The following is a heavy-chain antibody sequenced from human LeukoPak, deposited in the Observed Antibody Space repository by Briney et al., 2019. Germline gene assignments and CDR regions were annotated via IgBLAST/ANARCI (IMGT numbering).Heavy chain of an antibody. J-gene: IGHJ4*02. Sequence: ASVKVSCKASGYTFTNYGFTWVRQAPGQGLEWMGWISAYNGNTNYAQNLQGRVTMTTDTSTRTAYMELRSLRSDDTAVYYCASPPINNYDSSGYYPYWGQGTLVTVSS. V-gene: IGHV1-18*04. CDR1: GYTFTNYG. CDR3: ASPPINNYDSSGYYPY. CDR2: ISAYNGNT. D-gene: IGHD3-22*01.